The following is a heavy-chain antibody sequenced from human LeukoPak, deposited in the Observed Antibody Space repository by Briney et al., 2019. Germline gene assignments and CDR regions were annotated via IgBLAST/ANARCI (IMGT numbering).Heavy chain of an antibody. D-gene: IGHD1-1*01. V-gene: IGHV4-59*01. CDR1: GGSISNYY. J-gene: IGHJ3*01. Sequence: SETLSLTCTVSGGSISNYYWSWIRQPPGRGLEWIGYVYDSGSTNYKPSLRSRVTISVDTSKSQFSLKLNSVTAADTAVYYCARDRYAGYLDAFDLWGPETMVTVSS. CDR2: VYDSGST. CDR3: ARDRYAGYLDAFDL.